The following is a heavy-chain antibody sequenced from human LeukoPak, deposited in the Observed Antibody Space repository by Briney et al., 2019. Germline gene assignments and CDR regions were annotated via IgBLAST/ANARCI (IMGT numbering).Heavy chain of an antibody. CDR3: AYRGGYYYYYMDV. Sequence: GASVKVSCKASGYTFTSYGISWVRQAPGQGLEWMGWISGSNGKTNYAQKLQGRVTMTTDTSTNTAYMEVRSLRSDDTAVYYCAYRGGYYYYYMDVWGKGTTVTVSS. J-gene: IGHJ6*03. CDR1: GYTFTSYG. D-gene: IGHD1-14*01. V-gene: IGHV1-18*01. CDR2: ISGSNGKT.